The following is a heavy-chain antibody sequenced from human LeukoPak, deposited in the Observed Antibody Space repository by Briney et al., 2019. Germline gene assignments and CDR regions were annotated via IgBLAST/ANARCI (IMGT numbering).Heavy chain of an antibody. V-gene: IGHV4-4*07. J-gene: IGHJ4*02. CDR2: IYTSGST. CDR3: ARHSYGLGPELGDYFDY. CDR1: GGSLSSYY. Sequence: SETLSLTCTVSGGSLSSYYWSWIRQPAGKGLEWIGRIYTSGSTNYNPSLKSRVTMSVDTSKNQFSLKLSSVTAADTAVYYCARHSYGLGPELGDYFDYWGQGTLVTVSS. D-gene: IGHD3-16*01.